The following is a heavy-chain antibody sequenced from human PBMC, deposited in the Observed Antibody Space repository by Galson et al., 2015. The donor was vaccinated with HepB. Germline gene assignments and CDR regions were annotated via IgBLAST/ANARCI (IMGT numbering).Heavy chain of an antibody. V-gene: IGHV3-7*03. CDR3: ARGIAVTGTIFQFGF. CDR1: GFTFSSYA. CDR2: IKKDGSEE. J-gene: IGHJ4*02. D-gene: IGHD6-19*01. Sequence: SLRLSCAASGFTFSSYAMSWVRQAPGKGLEWVAGIKKDGSEEYYVDSVKGRFTISRDNAKNSLYLQLNSLRAEDTAVYCCARGIAVTGTIFQFGFWGQGTLVTVSS.